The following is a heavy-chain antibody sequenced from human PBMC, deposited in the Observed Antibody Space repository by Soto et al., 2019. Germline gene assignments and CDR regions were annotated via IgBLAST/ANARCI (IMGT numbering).Heavy chain of an antibody. D-gene: IGHD3-22*01. CDR3: VSRFRDYDSSGYYYVDY. J-gene: IGHJ4*02. CDR1: GYSFTSYW. CDR2: IYPGDSDT. Sequence: GESLKISCKGSGYSFTSYWIGWVRQMPGKGLEWMGIIYPGDSDTRYSPSFQGQVTISADKSISTAYLQWSSLKASDTAMYYCVSRFRDYDSSGYYYVDYWGQGTLVTVSS. V-gene: IGHV5-51*01.